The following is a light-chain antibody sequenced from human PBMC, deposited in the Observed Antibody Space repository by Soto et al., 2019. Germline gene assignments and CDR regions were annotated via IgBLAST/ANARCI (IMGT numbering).Light chain of an antibody. CDR2: DAS. CDR3: QQRGT. J-gene: IGKJ2*01. V-gene: IGKV3-11*01. Sequence: EIVLTQSTATLSLSPGERATLSCRASQSVSSYLAWYQQKPGQAPRLLIYDASNRATGIPARFSGSGSGTDFTLTISRLEPEDFAVYSCQQRGTFGQGTKLEIK. CDR1: QSVSSY.